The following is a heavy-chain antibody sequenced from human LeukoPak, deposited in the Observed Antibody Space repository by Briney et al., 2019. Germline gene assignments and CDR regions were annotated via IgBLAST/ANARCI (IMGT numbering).Heavy chain of an antibody. CDR2: IYYSGST. Sequence: PSETLSLTCTVSGGSISSEGYYWAWIRQPPGKGLEWIGSIYYSGSTYYNPSLKSRVTISVDTSKNQFSLKLSSVTAADTAVYYCARDSYDSSGYYYGYWGQGTLVTVSS. CDR3: ARDSYDSSGYYYGY. CDR1: GGSISSEGYY. D-gene: IGHD3-22*01. J-gene: IGHJ4*02. V-gene: IGHV4-39*07.